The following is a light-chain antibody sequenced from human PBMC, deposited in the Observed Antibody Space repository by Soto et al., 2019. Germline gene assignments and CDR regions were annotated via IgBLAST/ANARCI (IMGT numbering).Light chain of an antibody. CDR3: QSSDSSSVV. CDR2: END. Sequence: NFMLTQPHSVSESPGKTVTISCTRSSGSIVSNYVQWYQQRPGSSPTTVIYENDQRPSGVPGRFSGSIDSSSNSASLTISGLETEDEADYYCQSSDSSSVVFGGGTKLTVL. J-gene: IGLJ2*01. V-gene: IGLV6-57*01. CDR1: SGSIVSNY.